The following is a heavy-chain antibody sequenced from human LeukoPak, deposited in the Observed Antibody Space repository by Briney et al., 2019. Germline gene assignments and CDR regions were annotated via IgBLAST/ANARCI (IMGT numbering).Heavy chain of an antibody. CDR2: INPNSGGT. D-gene: IGHD3-10*01. Sequence: GASVKVSCKASGYTFTGYYMYWVRQAPGQGLEWMGWINPNSGGTNYAQKFQGRVTMTRDTSISTAYMELSRLRSDDTAVYYCASILLFTPYYYGSGSYYSPDAFDIWGQGTMVTVSS. CDR1: GYTFTGYY. CDR3: ASILLFTPYYYGSGSYYSPDAFDI. V-gene: IGHV1-2*02. J-gene: IGHJ3*02.